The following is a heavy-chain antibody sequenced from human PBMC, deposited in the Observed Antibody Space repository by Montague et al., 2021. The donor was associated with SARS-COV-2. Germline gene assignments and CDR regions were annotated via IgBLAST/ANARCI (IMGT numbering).Heavy chain of an antibody. V-gene: IGHV4-34*01. CDR2: INHSGST. CDR1: GGSFSGYH. Sequence: SETLSLTCAVYGGSFSGYHWSWIRQPPGKGLEWIGEINHSGSTNYNPSLKSRVTISVDTSKNQFSLKLSSVTAADTDVYYCARGGRQWLVIDPRYYFDYWGQGTLVTVSS. CDR3: ARGGRQWLVIDPRYYFDY. J-gene: IGHJ4*01. D-gene: IGHD6-19*01.